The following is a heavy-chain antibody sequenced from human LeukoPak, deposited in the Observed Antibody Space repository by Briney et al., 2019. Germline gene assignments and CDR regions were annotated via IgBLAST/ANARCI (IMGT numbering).Heavy chain of an antibody. CDR3: ARQPDYGANGHSVDV. V-gene: IGHV4-39*01. CDR2: IYYSGST. J-gene: IGHJ6*02. Sequence: SETLSLTCTVSGGSITTRGYFWGWIRQPPGKGLEWIGSIYYSGSTYYNPSLKSRITISVDTPKNQYSLMLSSVSAADTAVYYCARQPDYGANGHSVDVWGQGTAVTVSS. D-gene: IGHD4-23*01. CDR1: GGSITTRGYF.